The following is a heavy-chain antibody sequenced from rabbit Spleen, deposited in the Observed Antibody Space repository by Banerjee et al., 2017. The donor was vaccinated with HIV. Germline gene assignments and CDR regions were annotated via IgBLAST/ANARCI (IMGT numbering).Heavy chain of an antibody. CDR1: GVSLNDKDV. CDR2: INIVTGRS. Sequence: EQLEESGGGLVKPEGSLTLTCKASGVSLNDKDVMCWVRQAPGKGLEWIACINIVTGRSVYASWAKGRFTISKTSSTTVTLQMTSLTAADTATYFCARDPYSIYMRNLWGPGTLVTVS. J-gene: IGHJ4*01. CDR3: ARDPYSIYMRNL. D-gene: IGHD1-1*01. V-gene: IGHV1S45*01.